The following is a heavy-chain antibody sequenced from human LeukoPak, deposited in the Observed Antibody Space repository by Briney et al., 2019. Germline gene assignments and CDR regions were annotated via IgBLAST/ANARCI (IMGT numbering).Heavy chain of an antibody. CDR3: ARNYYDSSGYY. V-gene: IGHV1-69*04. J-gene: IGHJ4*02. Sequence: ASEKVSCKASGGTFSSYAISWVRQAPGQGLEWMGRIIPILGIANYAQKFQGRVTITADKSTSTAYMELSSLRSEDTAVYYCARNYYDSSGYYWGQGTLVTVSS. CDR2: IIPILGIA. CDR1: GGTFSSYA. D-gene: IGHD3-22*01.